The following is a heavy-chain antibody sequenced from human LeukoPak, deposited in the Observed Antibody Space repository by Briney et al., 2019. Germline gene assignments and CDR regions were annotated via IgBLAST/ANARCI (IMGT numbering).Heavy chain of an antibody. D-gene: IGHD6-19*01. Sequence: ASVKVSCKASGYTFTNYGLTWVRQAPGQGLEWMGLISAYNANTNYAQKLQGRVTMTTDTSTSTAHMELWGLRSDDTAVYYCARAVGGSAWYFDYWGQGSLVTVSS. J-gene: IGHJ4*02. CDR1: GYTFTNYG. CDR2: ISAYNANT. V-gene: IGHV1-18*01. CDR3: ARAVGGSAWYFDY.